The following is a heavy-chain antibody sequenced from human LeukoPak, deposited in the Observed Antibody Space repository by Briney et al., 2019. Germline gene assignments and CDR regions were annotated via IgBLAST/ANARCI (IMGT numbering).Heavy chain of an antibody. CDR1: GFTFSDYS. CDR2: MSSNSRYI. Sequence: GGSLRLSCAASGFTFSDYSMNWVRQAPGEKLEWVSSMSSNSRYIYYADSVKGRFTISRDNAKNSLYLQMNSLRAEDTAVYYCARGGVYSYGFPFDYWGQGTLVTVSS. CDR3: ARGGVYSYGFPFDY. J-gene: IGHJ4*02. D-gene: IGHD5-18*01. V-gene: IGHV3-21*01.